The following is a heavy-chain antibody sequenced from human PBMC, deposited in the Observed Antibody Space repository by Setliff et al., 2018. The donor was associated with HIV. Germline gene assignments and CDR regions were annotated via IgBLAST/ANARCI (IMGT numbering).Heavy chain of an antibody. D-gene: IGHD4-17*01. J-gene: IGHJ4*02. CDR3: ARADYGADEAYFDY. CDR2: IYHSGST. V-gene: IGHV4-38-2*02. Sequence: KTSETLSLTCTVSGYSISSGYYWGWIRQPPGKGLEWIGSIYHSGSTYYNPSLKSRVTISVDTSKNQFSLKLSSVTAADTAVYYCARADYGADEAYFDYWGQGTLVTVSS. CDR1: GYSISSGYY.